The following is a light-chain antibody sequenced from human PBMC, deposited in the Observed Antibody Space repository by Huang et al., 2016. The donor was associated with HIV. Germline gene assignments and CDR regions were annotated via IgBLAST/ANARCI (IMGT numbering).Light chain of an antibody. CDR2: STS. CDR3: QQYYTSPT. CDR1: QGISNS. J-gene: IGKJ1*01. Sequence: DIQMTQSPSSLSAFVGDTVTITCRASQGISNSVAWYQQKPGKAPKLLLYSTSRLENGVPSRFRGGGSGTDYTLSIDSLQPDAFATYYGQQYYTSPTFGQGSKVEIK. V-gene: IGKV1-NL1*01.